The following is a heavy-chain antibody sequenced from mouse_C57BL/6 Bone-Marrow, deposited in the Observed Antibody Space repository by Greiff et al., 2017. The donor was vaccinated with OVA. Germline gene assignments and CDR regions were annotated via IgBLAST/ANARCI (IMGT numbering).Heavy chain of an antibody. J-gene: IGHJ2*01. V-gene: IGHV1-39*01. CDR1: GYSFTDYN. D-gene: IGHD1-1*01. CDR2: INPNYGTT. CDR3: ASGITTVVPYYFDY. Sequence: QLQESGPELVKPGASVKISCKASGYSFTDYNMNWVKQSNGKSLEWIGVINPNYGTTSYNQKFKGKATLTVDQSSSTAYMQLNSLTSEDSAVYYCASGITTVVPYYFDYWGQGTTLTVSS.